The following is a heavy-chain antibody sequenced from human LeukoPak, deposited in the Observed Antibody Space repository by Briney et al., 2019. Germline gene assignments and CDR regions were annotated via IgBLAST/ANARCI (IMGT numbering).Heavy chain of an antibody. J-gene: IGHJ4*02. D-gene: IGHD6-13*01. V-gene: IGHV3-66*01. CDR2: IYSGDST. Sequence: RRSLRLSCVASAFTVTTTYMSWVRQAPGKGLEWVSMIYSGDSTYYTDSVKGRFNISRDKSTNTVFLQMSSLRAEDTAVYYCARASTSSWYNYFDDWGQGTLVTVSS. CDR1: AFTVTTTY. CDR3: ARASTSSWYNYFDD.